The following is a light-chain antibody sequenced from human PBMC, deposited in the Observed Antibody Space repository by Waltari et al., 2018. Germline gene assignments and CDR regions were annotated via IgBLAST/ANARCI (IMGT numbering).Light chain of an antibody. CDR1: QTISTW. Sequence: DIQITQPPSTASASVGDRVTFTCRASQTISTWLAWYQQKPGKAPKLLIYKASTLESGVPSRFSGSGSGTEFTLTINSLQPDDFATYYCQQYNSYSHLTFGGGTKVEIK. V-gene: IGKV1-5*03. J-gene: IGKJ4*01. CDR3: QQYNSYSHLT. CDR2: KAS.